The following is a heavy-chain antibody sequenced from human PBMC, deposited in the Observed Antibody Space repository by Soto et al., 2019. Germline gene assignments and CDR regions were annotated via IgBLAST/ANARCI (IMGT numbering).Heavy chain of an antibody. CDR3: ARDLWYGAEKEDY. D-gene: IGHD3-10*01. CDR1: GYTFSSFG. Sequence: QVQLVQSGAEVKKPGASVRLSCKTSGYTFSSFGVSWVRQAPGQGLEWMGWINTFNGNANTAQKFQGRVSMTMDTSTTKVYMDLTSLTSDDTAVYYCARDLWYGAEKEDYWGQGTLVTVS. J-gene: IGHJ4*02. V-gene: IGHV1-18*01. CDR2: INTFNGNA.